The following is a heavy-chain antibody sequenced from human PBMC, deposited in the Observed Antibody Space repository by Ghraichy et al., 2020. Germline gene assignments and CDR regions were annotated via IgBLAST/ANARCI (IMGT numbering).Heavy chain of an antibody. V-gene: IGHV3-64D*06. CDR1: GFTFSSYA. CDR3: VLFDSITGTTGYNWFDP. CDR2: ISSNGGST. Sequence: GGSLRLSCSASGFTFSSYAMHWVRQAPGKGLEYVSAISSNGGSTYYADSVKGRFTISRDNSKNTLYLQMSSLRAEDTAVYYCVLFDSITGTTGYNWFDPWGQGTLVTVSS. J-gene: IGHJ5*02. D-gene: IGHD1-7*01.